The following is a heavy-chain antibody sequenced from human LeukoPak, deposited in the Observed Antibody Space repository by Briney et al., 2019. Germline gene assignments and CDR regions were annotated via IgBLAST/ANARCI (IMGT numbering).Heavy chain of an antibody. V-gene: IGHV3-13*01. CDR3: TRGGGHDYGDFGLDY. J-gene: IGHJ4*02. CDR2: IGYGGDT. D-gene: IGHD4-17*01. Sequence: GGSLRLSCAASGFSFSRYDMHWVCQTTGKGLEWVSGIGYGGDTNYLGSVKGRFTISRENAKNSLYLQMNSLRAGDTAVYYCTRGGGHDYGDFGLDYWGQGTLVTVSS. CDR1: GFSFSRYD.